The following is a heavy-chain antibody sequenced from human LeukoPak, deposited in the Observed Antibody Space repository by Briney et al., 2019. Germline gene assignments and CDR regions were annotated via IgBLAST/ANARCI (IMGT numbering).Heavy chain of an antibody. CDR1: GGSFSGYY. V-gene: IGHV4-34*01. J-gene: IGHJ6*03. D-gene: IGHD5-18*01. CDR2: INHSGST. Sequence: SETLSLTCAVYGGSFSGYYWSWIRQPPGKGLEWIGEINHSGSTNYNPSLKSRVTISVDTSKNQFSLKLSSVTAADTAVYYCARDYSYGGSSYMDVWGKGTTVTVSS. CDR3: ARDYSYGGSSYMDV.